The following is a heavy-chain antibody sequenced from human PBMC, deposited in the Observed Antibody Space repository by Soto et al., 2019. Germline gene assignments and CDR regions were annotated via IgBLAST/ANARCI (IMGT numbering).Heavy chain of an antibody. Sequence: ASVKVSCKASGYTFTSYGISWVRQAPGQGLEWMGWISAYNGNTNYAQKLQGRVTMTTDTSTSTAYMELRSLRSDDTAVYYCARTEFSDYYDSSAQYDLFDCWDQGTMVTVSS. V-gene: IGHV1-18*01. CDR3: ARTEFSDYYDSSAQYDLFDC. CDR2: ISAYNGNT. J-gene: IGHJ4*02. CDR1: GYTFTSYG. D-gene: IGHD3-22*01.